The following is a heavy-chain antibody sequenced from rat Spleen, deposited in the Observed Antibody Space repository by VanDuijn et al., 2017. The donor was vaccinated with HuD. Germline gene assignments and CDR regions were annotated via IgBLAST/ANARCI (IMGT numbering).Heavy chain of an antibody. D-gene: IGHD1-11*01. CDR2: ISFDTVTT. V-gene: IGHV5-7*01. J-gene: IGHJ2*01. CDR3: TSVNYGGYY. CDR1: GFTFSDYI. Sequence: EVQLVESGGGLVQPGRSLELSCAASGFTFSDYIMAWVRQAPKKGLEWVATISFDTVTTYYRDSVKGRFTISRDNAKSTLYLQMNSLRSEDTATYYCTSVNYGGYYWGQGVMVTVSS.